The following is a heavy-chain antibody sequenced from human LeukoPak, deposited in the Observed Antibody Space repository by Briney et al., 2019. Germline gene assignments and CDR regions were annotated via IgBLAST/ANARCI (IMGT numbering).Heavy chain of an antibody. V-gene: IGHV3-21*01. J-gene: IGHJ4*02. CDR2: ISSSSYI. Sequence: GGSLRLSCAASGLTFSSYSMNWVRQAPGKGLEWVSSISSSSYIYYADSVKGRFTISRDNAKNSLYLQMSSLRAEDTAVYYCARERVHCGGDCLDYWGQGTLVTVSS. CDR1: GLTFSSYS. D-gene: IGHD2-21*01. CDR3: ARERVHCGGDCLDY.